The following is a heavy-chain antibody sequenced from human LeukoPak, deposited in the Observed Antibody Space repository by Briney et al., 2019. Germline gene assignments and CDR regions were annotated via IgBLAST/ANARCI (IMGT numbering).Heavy chain of an antibody. CDR2: ISTTSKYI. J-gene: IGHJ6*03. D-gene: IGHD3/OR15-3a*01. V-gene: IGHV3-21*01. Sequence: PGGSLRLSCVASGFAFSGYSMNWVRQAPGQGLEWIAPISTTSKYIYYADSVRGRFTISRDNVKNSLFLQMNSLRAEDTAVYFCARDPRFGLTYTYHYMDVWGKGTTVTVS. CDR3: ARDPRFGLTYTYHYMDV. CDR1: GFAFSGYS.